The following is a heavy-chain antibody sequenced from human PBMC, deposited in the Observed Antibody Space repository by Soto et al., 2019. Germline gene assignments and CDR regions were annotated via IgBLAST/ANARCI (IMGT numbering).Heavy chain of an antibody. CDR1: GYTFTSYG. CDR2: ISAYNGNT. CDR3: ARESVLRGSSQDDAFDI. D-gene: IGHD6-13*01. J-gene: IGHJ3*02. Sequence: QVQLVQSGAEVKKPGASVKVSCKASGYTFTSYGISWVRQAPGQGLEWMGWISAYNGNTNYAQKLQGRVTMTTDTPSSTAYMELRSLRSDETAVYYCARESVLRGSSQDDAFDIWGQGTMVTVSS. V-gene: IGHV1-18*01.